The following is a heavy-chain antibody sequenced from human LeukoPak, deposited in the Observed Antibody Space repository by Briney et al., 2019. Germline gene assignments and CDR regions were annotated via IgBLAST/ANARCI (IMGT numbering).Heavy chain of an antibody. V-gene: IGHV3-64*01. D-gene: IGHD3-3*01. CDR2: ISSNGGST. Sequence: GWSLRLSCAASGFTFSSYAMHWVRQAPGKGLEYVSAISSNGGSTYYANSVKGRFTISRDNSKNTLYLQMGSLRAEDMAVYYCARYVNGFGFDYWGLGTLVTVSS. CDR3: ARYVNGFGFDY. CDR1: GFTFSSYA. J-gene: IGHJ4*02.